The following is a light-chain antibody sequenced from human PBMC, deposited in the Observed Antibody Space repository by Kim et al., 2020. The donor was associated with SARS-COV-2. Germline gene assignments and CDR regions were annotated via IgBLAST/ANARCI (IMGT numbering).Light chain of an antibody. CDR2: DVT. V-gene: IGLV2-14*03. CDR3: SSYTSSTTLV. Sequence: GQSITISCTGSSSDVGAYNYVSWYQQHPDKAPKLMIYDVTIRPSGVSNRFSGSKSGNTASLTISGLQPEDEADYYCSSYTSSTTLVFGGGTQLTVL. J-gene: IGLJ2*01. CDR1: SSDVGAYNY.